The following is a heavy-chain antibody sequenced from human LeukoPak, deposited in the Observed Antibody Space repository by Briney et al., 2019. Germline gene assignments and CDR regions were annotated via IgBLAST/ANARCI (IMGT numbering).Heavy chain of an antibody. Sequence: PSETLSLTCTVSGGSISSYYWSWIRQPPGRGLEWIGYIYYSGSTKYKPSLKSRVTISVDTSKNQFSLKLSSVTAADTAVYYCARGRFLDAFDIWGQGTMVTVSS. D-gene: IGHD3-3*01. CDR1: GGSISSYY. J-gene: IGHJ3*02. CDR3: ARGRFLDAFDI. V-gene: IGHV4-59*01. CDR2: IYYSGST.